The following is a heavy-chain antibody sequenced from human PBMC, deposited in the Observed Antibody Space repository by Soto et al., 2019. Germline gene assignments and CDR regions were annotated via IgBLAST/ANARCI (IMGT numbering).Heavy chain of an antibody. D-gene: IGHD4-17*01. V-gene: IGHV3-23*01. CDR2: ISGSGGST. Sequence: GGSLRLSCAASGFTFSSYAMSWVRQAPGKGLEWVSAISGSGGSTYYADSVKGRFTISRDNSKKTLYLQMNSLRAEDTAVYYCAKGYGDSYYFDYWGQGTLVTVYS. CDR3: AKGYGDSYYFDY. CDR1: GFTFSSYA. J-gene: IGHJ4*02.